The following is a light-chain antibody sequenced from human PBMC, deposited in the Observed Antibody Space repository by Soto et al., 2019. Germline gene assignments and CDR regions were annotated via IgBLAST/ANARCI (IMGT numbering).Light chain of an antibody. CDR1: QSVSSNY. J-gene: IGKJ4*01. V-gene: IGKV3-20*01. CDR2: GAS. Sequence: EIVLTQSPGTLSLSPGERATLSCRASQSVSSNYLAWYQQKPGHAPRLLIYGASSRATGIPDRFSGSGSGTDFPLTISRLEPEDFAVYYCQQYGSSPRVTVGGGTKVEIK. CDR3: QQYGSSPRVT.